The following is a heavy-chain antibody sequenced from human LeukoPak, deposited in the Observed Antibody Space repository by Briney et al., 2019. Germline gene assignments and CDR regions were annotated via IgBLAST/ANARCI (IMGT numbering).Heavy chain of an antibody. CDR3: VRVRSYYYGMDV. CDR1: GYTCTVYY. Sequence: ASVKVSSKASGYTCTVYYIHCVRQAPGQGVEWMGWINPNRGGTNYAQKFQGRVTVTTETSISTTYMEMSRLISEDTAVYYCVRVRSYYYGMDVWGQGTTVTVSS. J-gene: IGHJ6*01. V-gene: IGHV1-2*02. CDR2: INPNRGGT.